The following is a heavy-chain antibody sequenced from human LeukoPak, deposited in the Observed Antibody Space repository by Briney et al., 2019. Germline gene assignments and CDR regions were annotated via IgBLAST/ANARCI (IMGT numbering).Heavy chain of an antibody. D-gene: IGHD3-3*01. Sequence: GGSLRLSCAVSGFTFSSYAMSWVRQAPGKGLEWVSVISGIGGSTYYADSVKGRFTISRDNSKNTLYLQMSSLRAEDTAIYYCAKHGLLGVVTPSDYWGLGTLVTVSS. CDR1: GFTFSSYA. J-gene: IGHJ4*02. CDR2: ISGIGGST. V-gene: IGHV3-23*01. CDR3: AKHGLLGVVTPSDY.